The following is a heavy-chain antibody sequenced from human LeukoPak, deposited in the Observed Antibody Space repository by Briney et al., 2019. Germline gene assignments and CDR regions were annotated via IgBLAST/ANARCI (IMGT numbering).Heavy chain of an antibody. D-gene: IGHD2-21*02. V-gene: IGHV4-34*01. Sequence: SETLSLTCAVYGGSFSGYYWSWIRQPPGKGLEWIGEINHSGSTNYNPSLKSRVTISVDTSKNQFSLKLSSVTAADTAVYYCARLVCGGDCYSDYWGQGTLVNVSS. J-gene: IGHJ4*02. CDR1: GGSFSGYY. CDR3: ARLVCGGDCYSDY. CDR2: INHSGST.